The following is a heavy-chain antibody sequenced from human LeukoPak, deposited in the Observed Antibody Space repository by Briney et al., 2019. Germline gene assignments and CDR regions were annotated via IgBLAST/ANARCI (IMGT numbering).Heavy chain of an antibody. CDR3: TRWLTVDRAYDP. Sequence: GGSLRLSCAASGFTFGDFAMNWVRQTPGKGLEWVAFIRRQASGGTTEYAASVKGRFTISRDDSKSIAYLQMNSLKTEDTAVYYCTRWLTVDRAYDPWGQGTLVTVSS. CDR1: GFTFGDFA. V-gene: IGHV3-49*04. CDR2: IRRQASGGTT. D-gene: IGHD3-22*01. J-gene: IGHJ5*02.